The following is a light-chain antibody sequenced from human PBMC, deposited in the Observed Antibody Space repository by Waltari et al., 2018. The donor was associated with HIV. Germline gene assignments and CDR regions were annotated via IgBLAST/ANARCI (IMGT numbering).Light chain of an antibody. Sequence: QSALTHPPSASGSPGQSVTISRTGAISDVEGYAYASWDQHHPGKAPHLIIYDFTKRPSGVPDRFSGSKSDYTSSLTVSGLQAEDEADYYCTSYTGSTNLLFGGGTKLTVL. V-gene: IGLV2-8*01. CDR2: DFT. CDR3: TSYTGSTNLL. J-gene: IGLJ2*01. CDR1: ISDVEGYAY.